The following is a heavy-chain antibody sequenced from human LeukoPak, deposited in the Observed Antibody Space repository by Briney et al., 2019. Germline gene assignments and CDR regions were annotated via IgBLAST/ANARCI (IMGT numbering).Heavy chain of an antibody. CDR1: GFTFSSYG. CDR2: ISYDGSNK. CDR3: AKVGSSSSWYFRSSYYYYMDV. D-gene: IGHD6-13*01. Sequence: PGVTLRFYCAASGFTFSSYGMHWVRQAPGKGLEWVAVISYDGSNKYYADSVKGRFTISRDNSKNTLYLQMNSLRAEDTAVYYCAKVGSSSSWYFRSSYYYYMDVWGKGTTVTVSS. V-gene: IGHV3-30*18. J-gene: IGHJ6*03.